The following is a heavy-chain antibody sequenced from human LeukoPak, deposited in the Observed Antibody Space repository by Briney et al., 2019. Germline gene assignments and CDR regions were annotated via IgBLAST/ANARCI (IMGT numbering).Heavy chain of an antibody. V-gene: IGHV1-8*03. D-gene: IGHD6-25*01. Sequence: GASVTVSCKAPGYTFTDYHINWVRQATGQGLEWMGWINPNSGDRGYAQKFQGRVTITRDTSITTAYMDLSSLRSEDTAVYFCARTTSFTASGYDYWGQGTLVTASS. CDR1: GYTFTDYH. CDR3: ARTTSFTASGYDY. J-gene: IGHJ4*02. CDR2: INPNSGDR.